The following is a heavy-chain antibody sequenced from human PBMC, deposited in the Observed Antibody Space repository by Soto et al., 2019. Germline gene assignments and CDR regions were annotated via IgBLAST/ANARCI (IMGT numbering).Heavy chain of an antibody. Sequence: PVGSLRLSCAASWFTVSSNYMSWVRQAPGKGLEWVSVIYSGGSTYYADSVKGRFTISRDNSKNTLYLRMNSLRAEDTAVYYCARGRYCGGNCYPGIDAFDIWGQGTMVTVSS. D-gene: IGHD2-21*02. V-gene: IGHV3-53*01. J-gene: IGHJ3*02. CDR2: IYSGGST. CDR3: ARGRYCGGNCYPGIDAFDI. CDR1: WFTVSSNY.